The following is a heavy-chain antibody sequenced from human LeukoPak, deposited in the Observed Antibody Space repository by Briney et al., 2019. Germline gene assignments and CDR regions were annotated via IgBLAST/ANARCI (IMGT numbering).Heavy chain of an antibody. J-gene: IGHJ4*02. CDR2: ISSFSGTI. Sequence: PGGSLRLSCVASGITFSSYSMNWVRQAPGKGLEWVSYISSFSGTINYADSVKGRFTISRDNAKNSLYLQMNSLRAEDTAVYYCARVANWGQGTLVTVSS. CDR3: ARVAN. V-gene: IGHV3-48*01. D-gene: IGHD5-12*01. CDR1: GITFSSYS.